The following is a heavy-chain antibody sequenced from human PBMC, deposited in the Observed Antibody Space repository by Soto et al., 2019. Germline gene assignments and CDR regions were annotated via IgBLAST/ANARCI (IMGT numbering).Heavy chain of an antibody. CDR1: GYTFTSYG. J-gene: IGHJ4*02. V-gene: IGHV1-18*01. CDR2: ISAYNGNT. Sequence: QVQLVQSGAEVKKPGASVKVSCKASGYTFTSYGISWVRQAPGQGLEWMGWISAYNGNTNYAQKLQGRVTMTPDPSTNTAYMELSNLRSDDTAVYSCARVIAAAADFDYWGQGTLVTVSS. D-gene: IGHD6-13*01. CDR3: ARVIAAAADFDY.